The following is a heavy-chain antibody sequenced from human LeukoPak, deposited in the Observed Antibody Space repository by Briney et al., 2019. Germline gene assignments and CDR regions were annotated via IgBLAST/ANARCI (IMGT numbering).Heavy chain of an antibody. V-gene: IGHV4-30-2*01. CDR2: IYHSGST. D-gene: IGHD3-16*01. J-gene: IGHJ4*02. Sequence: PSETLSLTCAVSGXSISSAGDSWSWIRQPPGKGLEWIGYIYHSGSTYYNSSLKSRVTISVDRSKNQFSLKLTSVTAADTAVYYCARLGRYDYFIDYWGQGTLDTVSS. CDR3: ARLGRYDYFIDY. CDR1: GXSISSAGDS.